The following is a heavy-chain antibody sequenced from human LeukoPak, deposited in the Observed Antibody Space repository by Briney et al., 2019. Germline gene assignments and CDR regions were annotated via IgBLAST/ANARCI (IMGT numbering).Heavy chain of an antibody. CDR2: IYYSGST. D-gene: IGHD2-2*01. V-gene: IGHV4-59*08. Sequence: SETLSLTCTVSGGSISSYYWSWIRQPPGKGLEWIGYIYYSGSTNYNPSLKSRVTISVDTSKNQFSLKLSSVTAADTAVYYCTSEYCSSTSCYSVYFDYWGQGTLVTVSS. CDR3: TSEYCSSTSCYSVYFDY. J-gene: IGHJ4*02. CDR1: GGSISSYY.